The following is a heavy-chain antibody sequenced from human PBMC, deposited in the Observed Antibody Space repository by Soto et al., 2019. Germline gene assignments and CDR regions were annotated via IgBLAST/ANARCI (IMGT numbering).Heavy chain of an antibody. Sequence: GGSLRLSCAASGFTFISYTMNWVRQAPGKGLEWVGRIKSKAVGGTTDNAAPVRDRFIISRDDSKNTLYLQMNSLKTDDTAVYYCTPLYRLAPWGKGTLVTVSS. CDR1: GFTFISYT. J-gene: IGHJ5*02. CDR3: TPLYRLAP. V-gene: IGHV3-15*01. CDR2: IKSKAVGGTT.